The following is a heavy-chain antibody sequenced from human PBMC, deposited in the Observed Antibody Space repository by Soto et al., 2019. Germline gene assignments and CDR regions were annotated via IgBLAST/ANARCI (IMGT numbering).Heavy chain of an antibody. Sequence: PGESLKLSCKGSGYSFTNDWIAWVRQMPGKGLEYMEIIYPGDSDTRYSPSFQGQVTISADKSTSTAYIQWSSLKASDSAIYYCARRATYYHYFDFWGQGTLVTVSS. CDR1: GYSFTNDW. CDR2: IYPGDSDT. CDR3: ARRATYYHYFDF. D-gene: IGHD3-16*01. J-gene: IGHJ4*02. V-gene: IGHV5-51*01.